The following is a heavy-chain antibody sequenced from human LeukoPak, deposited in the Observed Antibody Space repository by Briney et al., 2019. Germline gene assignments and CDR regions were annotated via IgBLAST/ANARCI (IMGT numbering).Heavy chain of an antibody. V-gene: IGHV3-74*01. CDR1: GFTFSTSW. Sequence: GGSLRVSCAASGFTFSTSWMHWVRQAPGKGLVWVSRINSDGSSTIYADSVKGRFTISRDNAKNTLYLQMNSLRAEDTAVYYCARRGSSSWSGPNWFDPWGQGTLVTVSS. CDR2: INSDGSST. J-gene: IGHJ5*02. D-gene: IGHD6-13*01. CDR3: ARRGSSSWSGPNWFDP.